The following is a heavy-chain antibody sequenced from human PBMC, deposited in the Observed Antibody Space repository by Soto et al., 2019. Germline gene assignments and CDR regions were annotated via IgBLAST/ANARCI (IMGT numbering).Heavy chain of an antibody. CDR3: AKDLTWNQADY. J-gene: IGHJ4*02. CDR2: ISNDGSIT. CDR1: GFIFSNYW. V-gene: IGHV3-74*01. Sequence: HPGGSLRLSCEASGFIFSNYWMHWVRQTPGTGLVWVSRISNDGSITNYADSVKGRFTISRDNAKNTLYLQMNSLRAEDTAVYYCAKDLTWNQADYWGQGA. D-gene: IGHD1-1*01.